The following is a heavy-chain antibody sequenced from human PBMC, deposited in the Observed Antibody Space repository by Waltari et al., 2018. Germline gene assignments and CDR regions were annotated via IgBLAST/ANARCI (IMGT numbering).Heavy chain of an antibody. CDR3: VRDRTNAYCGSDCSPY. CDR2: INTDGRSP. J-gene: IGHJ4*02. Sequence: EVQLVESGGGLVQPGGSLRLSCAASGFAFSSSWMHWVRQHSEKGLVWDSRINTDGRSPTYADSVKGRFTISRDNAKNTLFLQMNSLRAEDTGVYYCVRDRTNAYCGSDCSPYWGQGTLVTVSS. V-gene: IGHV3-74*01. CDR1: GFAFSSSW. D-gene: IGHD2-21*02.